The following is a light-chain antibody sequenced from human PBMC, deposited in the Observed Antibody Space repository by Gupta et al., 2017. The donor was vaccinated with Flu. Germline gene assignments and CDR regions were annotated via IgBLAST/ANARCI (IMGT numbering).Light chain of an antibody. CDR1: QNVSSN. J-gene: IGKJ1*01. V-gene: IGKV3-15*01. CDR3: QQYHNWPRT. Sequence: PATLSVSPGERATLSCRASQNVSSNLAWYQHKPGQAPRLLIYGASTRATGIPARFSGSGSGAEFTLTISSLQSEDFAVYFCQQYHNWPRTFGQGTKVEVK. CDR2: GAS.